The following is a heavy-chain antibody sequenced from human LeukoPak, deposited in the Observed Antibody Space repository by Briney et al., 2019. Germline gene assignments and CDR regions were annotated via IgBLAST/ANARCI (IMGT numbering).Heavy chain of an antibody. V-gene: IGHV3-11*04. J-gene: IGHJ3*02. CDR2: ISASGKEI. CDR3: ARDRRVSSGYSEGVGAFDI. D-gene: IGHD5-12*01. CDR1: GFSLSDRY. Sequence: GGSLRLSCADSGFSLSDRYMMWIRQAPGKGLEWVSYISASGKEIYYADSVKGRLTISRDNAKNSLYLQMNSLRAEDTAVYYCARDRRVSSGYSEGVGAFDIWGQGTMVTVSS.